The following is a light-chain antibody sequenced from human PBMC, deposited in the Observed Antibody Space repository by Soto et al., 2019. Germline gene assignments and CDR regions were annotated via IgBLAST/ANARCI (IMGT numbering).Light chain of an antibody. CDR2: RNN. Sequence: QSVLTQPPSASGTPGQRVTISCSGSSSNIGSNYVYWYQQLPGTAPKLLIYRNNQRPSGVPDRFSGSKSGTSAYLAISGLRSEDEADYYCAAWDDSLRGHWAFGGGTKVTVL. CDR1: SSNIGSNY. CDR3: AAWDDSLRGHWA. V-gene: IGLV1-47*01. J-gene: IGLJ3*02.